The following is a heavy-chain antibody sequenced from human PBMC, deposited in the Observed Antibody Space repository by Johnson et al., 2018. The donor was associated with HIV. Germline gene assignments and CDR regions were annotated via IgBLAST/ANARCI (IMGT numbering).Heavy chain of an antibody. CDR2: INWNGGNT. CDR1: GFTFDDYG. D-gene: IGHD4-17*01. CDR3: ARVNGDYADAFDI. V-gene: IGHV3-20*04. Sequence: VQLVESGGGLVKPGGSLRLSCAASGFTFDDYGMSWVRQAPGKGLEWVSGINWNGGNTIYADSVKGRFTISRDNAKNSLYLQMNSLRVEDTALYYCARVNGDYADAFDIWGQGTMVTVSS. J-gene: IGHJ3*02.